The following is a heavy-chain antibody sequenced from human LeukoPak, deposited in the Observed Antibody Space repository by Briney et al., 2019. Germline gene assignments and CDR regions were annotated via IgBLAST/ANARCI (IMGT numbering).Heavy chain of an antibody. CDR2: INHSGST. Sequence: SETLSLTCAVYGGSFSGYYWSWIRQPPGKGLEWIGEINHSGSTNYSPSLKSRVTISVDTSKNQFSLNLNSVTAADTAVYFCSRGLDSRKLGYWGQGTLVTVSS. D-gene: IGHD3-22*01. J-gene: IGHJ4*02. CDR1: GGSFSGYY. CDR3: SRGLDSRKLGY. V-gene: IGHV4-34*01.